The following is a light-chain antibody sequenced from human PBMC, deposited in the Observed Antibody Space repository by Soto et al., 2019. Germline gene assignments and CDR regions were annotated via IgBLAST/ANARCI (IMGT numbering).Light chain of an antibody. CDR2: RAS. CDR1: QSVSTMY. J-gene: IGKJ1*01. Sequence: EIVLTQSPGTLSLSPGERATLSCRASQSVSTMYLGWYQQKPGQAPRLLIYRASTRATGIPDRFSGSGSGTDFTLPISRLEPEDFAVYYCQQYGSSQWTFGQGTKVEVK. CDR3: QQYGSSQWT. V-gene: IGKV3-20*01.